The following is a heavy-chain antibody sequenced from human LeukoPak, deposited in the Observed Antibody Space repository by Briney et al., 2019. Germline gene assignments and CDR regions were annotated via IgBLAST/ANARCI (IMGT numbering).Heavy chain of an antibody. CDR2: IKKDGSEN. D-gene: IGHD3-22*01. CDR1: GFTFSSYW. Sequence: GGSLRLSCAASGFTFSSYWMSWVRQAPGKGLEWVANIKKDGSENYYVDSVKGRFTISRDNAKKSLYLQMKSLRAEDTAVYYCARDLSYDSSSLDYWGQGTLVTVSS. CDR3: ARDLSYDSSSLDY. V-gene: IGHV3-7*01. J-gene: IGHJ4*02.